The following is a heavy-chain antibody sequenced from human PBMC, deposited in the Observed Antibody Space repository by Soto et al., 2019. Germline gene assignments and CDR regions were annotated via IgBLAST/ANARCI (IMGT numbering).Heavy chain of an antibody. CDR2: IYPGDSDT. CDR3: ARRYYYDSRTGGGAFDI. Sequence: PXESLKVSWQCSGYSFTSYWIGLVLQMPGKGLEWMGIIYPGDSDTRYSPSFQGQVTISADKSISTAYLQWSSLKASDTAMYYCARRYYYDSRTGGGAFDIWGQGTMVTVSS. CDR1: GYSFTSYW. J-gene: IGHJ3*02. V-gene: IGHV5-51*01. D-gene: IGHD3-22*01.